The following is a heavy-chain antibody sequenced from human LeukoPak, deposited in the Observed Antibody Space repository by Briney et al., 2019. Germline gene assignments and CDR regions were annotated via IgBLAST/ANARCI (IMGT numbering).Heavy chain of an antibody. CDR2: INHSGST. CDR1: GGSFSGYY. D-gene: IGHD6-19*01. J-gene: IGHJ6*03. CDR3: ARRRVGYQWLVRITIDYMDV. V-gene: IGHV4-34*01. Sequence: PSETLSLTCAVYGGSFSGYYWSWIRQPPGRGLEWIGEINHSGSTNYNPSLKSRVTISVDTSKNQFSLKLSSVTAADTAVYYCARRRVGYQWLVRITIDYMDVWGKGTTVTISS.